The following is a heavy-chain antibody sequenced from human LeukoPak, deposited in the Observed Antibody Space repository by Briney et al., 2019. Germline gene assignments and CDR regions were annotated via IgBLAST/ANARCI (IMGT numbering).Heavy chain of an antibody. CDR2: ISYDGSNK. CDR3: ARVTTAIPDAFDI. CDR1: GFTFSSDA. J-gene: IGHJ3*02. V-gene: IGHV3-30*04. Sequence: GGSLRLSCAASGFTFSSDAMHWVRQAPGKGLEWVAAISYDGSNKNYADSVKGRFTISRDNSKNTLYLQMDNLRAEDTAVYYCARVTTAIPDAFDIWGQGTMVTVSS. D-gene: IGHD2-21*02.